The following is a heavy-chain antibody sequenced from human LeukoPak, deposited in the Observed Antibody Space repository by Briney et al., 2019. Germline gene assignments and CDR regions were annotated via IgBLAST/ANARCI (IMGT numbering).Heavy chain of an antibody. CDR2: ISYDGSNK. J-gene: IGHJ4*02. CDR1: GFTFSSYA. Sequence: GGSLRLSCAASGFTFSSYAMHWVRQAPGKGLEWVAVISYDGSNKYYADSVKGRFTISRDNSKNTLYLQMNSLRAEDTAVYYCARDPDYDILTGYSVPDYWGQGTLVTVSS. CDR3: ARDPDYDILTGYSVPDY. V-gene: IGHV3-30-3*01. D-gene: IGHD3-9*01.